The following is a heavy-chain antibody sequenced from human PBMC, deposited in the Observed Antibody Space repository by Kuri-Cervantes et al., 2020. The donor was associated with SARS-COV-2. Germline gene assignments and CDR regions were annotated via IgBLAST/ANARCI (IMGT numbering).Heavy chain of an antibody. V-gene: IGHV2-70*04. J-gene: IGHJ4*02. D-gene: IGHD6-13*01. CDR1: GFSLRTTGMR. Sequence: SGPTLVKPTQTLTLTCTFSGFSLRTTGMRVSWIRQPPGKALEWLAHIDWDTGKFYRTSLRTRLTISKDTSRSQVVLTMTNVDPVDTATYYCARGGEGLAAAFSFDYWGQGILVTVSS. CDR3: ARGGEGLAAAFSFDY. CDR2: IDWDTGK.